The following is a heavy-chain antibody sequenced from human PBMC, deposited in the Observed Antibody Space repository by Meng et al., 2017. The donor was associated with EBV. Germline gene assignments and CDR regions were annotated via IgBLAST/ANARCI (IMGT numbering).Heavy chain of an antibody. D-gene: IGHD3-3*01. CDR1: GGSISSSSYY. V-gene: IGHV4-39*01. CDR2: IYYSGST. J-gene: IGHJ5*02. CDR3: ARVSFYDYWSGYSFNWFDP. Sequence: QLQLQESGPGLVKPSXXLSLTXXFSGGSISSSSYYWGWNRQPPGKGLEWIGSIYYSGSTYYNPSLKSRVTISVDTSKNQFSLKLISVTAADTAVYFCARVSFYDYWSGYSFNWFDPGGQGTLVTVSS.